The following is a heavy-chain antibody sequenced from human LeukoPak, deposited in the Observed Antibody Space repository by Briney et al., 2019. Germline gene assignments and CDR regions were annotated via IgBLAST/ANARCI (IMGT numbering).Heavy chain of an antibody. CDR2: IYSGGST. J-gene: IGHJ4*02. Sequence: GGSLRLSCAASGFTVSSNYMSWVRQAPVKGLEWVSVIYSGGSTYYADSVKGRLTISRDNSKNTLYLQMNSLRAEDTAVYYCARGGYGDYDYVWGSYKYFDYWGQGTLVTVSS. CDR1: GFTVSSNY. V-gene: IGHV3-66*01. D-gene: IGHD3-16*01. CDR3: ARGGYGDYDYVWGSYKYFDY.